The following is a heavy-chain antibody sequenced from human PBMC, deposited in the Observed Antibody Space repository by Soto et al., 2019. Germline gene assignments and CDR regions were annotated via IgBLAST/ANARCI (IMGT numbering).Heavy chain of an antibody. CDR2: ISGSGGST. D-gene: IGHD3-3*01. Sequence: GGSLRLSCAASGFTFSSYAMSWVRQAPGKGLEWVSAISGSGGSTYYADSVKGRFTISRDNSKNTLYLQMNSLRAEDTAVYYCAKDTRFLEWLSGYYFDYWGQGTLVTVPS. J-gene: IGHJ4*02. V-gene: IGHV3-23*01. CDR3: AKDTRFLEWLSGYYFDY. CDR1: GFTFSSYA.